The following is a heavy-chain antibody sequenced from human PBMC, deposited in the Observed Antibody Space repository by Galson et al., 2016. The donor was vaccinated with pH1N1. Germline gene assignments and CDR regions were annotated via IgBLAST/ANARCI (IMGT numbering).Heavy chain of an antibody. V-gene: IGHV4-39*01. Sequence: ETLSLTCTVSGGSISSNFYFWAWIRQPPGEGLEWIGSIYHNGDTNRSPSLKSRLTISVDTSKNQFSLKLSSVTAADTAIYYCVRHLARPDSGLRNDPFDSWAQGTLVTVSS. J-gene: IGHJ4*02. CDR2: IYHNGDT. CDR3: VRHLARPDSGLRNDPFDS. D-gene: IGHD5-12*01. CDR1: GGSISSNFYF.